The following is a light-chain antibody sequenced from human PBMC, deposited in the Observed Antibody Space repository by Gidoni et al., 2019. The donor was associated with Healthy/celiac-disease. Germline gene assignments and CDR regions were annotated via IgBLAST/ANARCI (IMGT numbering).Light chain of an antibody. CDR2: GKN. Sequence: SSELTQDPAVSVALGQTVRITCQGDSLRSYYASCYQQKPGQAPVLVIYGKNKRPSGIPDRFSGSSSGNTASLTITGAQAEDEADYYCNSRDSSGNHYVFGTGTKVTVL. CDR1: SLRSYY. V-gene: IGLV3-19*01. CDR3: NSRDSSGNHYV. J-gene: IGLJ1*01.